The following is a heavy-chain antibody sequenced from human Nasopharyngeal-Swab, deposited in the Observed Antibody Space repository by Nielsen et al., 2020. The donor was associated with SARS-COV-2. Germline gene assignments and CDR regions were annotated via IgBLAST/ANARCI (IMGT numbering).Heavy chain of an antibody. CDR1: GFTFSSYG. CDR3: GRGMDV. J-gene: IGHJ6*02. CDR2: ISYDGSNK. Sequence: AGSLRLTCAASGFTFSSYGMHWVRQAPGKGLEWVAVISYDGSNKYYADSVKGRFTISRDNSKNTLYLQMNSLRAEDTAVYYCGRGMDVWGQGTTVTVSS. V-gene: IGHV3-30*03.